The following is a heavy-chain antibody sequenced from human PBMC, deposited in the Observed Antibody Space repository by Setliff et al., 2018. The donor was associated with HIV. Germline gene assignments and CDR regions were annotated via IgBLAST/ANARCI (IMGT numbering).Heavy chain of an antibody. V-gene: IGHV4-4*07. CDR1: DDPISSYY. D-gene: IGHD2-15*01. Sequence: LSLTCYVTDDPISSYYWSWVRQPAGKGLEWIGRLYVSGDTNYSPSLKSRVTMSLDTSKKHFSLKLKSVTAADTAVYYCALTGHRLLRGYMDVWGKGTTVTVSS. CDR2: LYVSGDT. CDR3: ALTGHRLLRGYMDV. J-gene: IGHJ6*03.